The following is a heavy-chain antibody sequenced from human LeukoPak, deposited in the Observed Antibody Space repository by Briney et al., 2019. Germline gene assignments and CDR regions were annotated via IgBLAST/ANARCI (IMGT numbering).Heavy chain of an antibody. J-gene: IGHJ4*02. CDR3: ARGQYCSSTSCSIPFDY. CDR1: GGSFSGYY. Sequence: SETLSLTCAVYGGSFSGYYWSWIRQPAGKGLEWIGRIYTSGSTNYNPSLKSRVTISVDTSKNQFSLKLSSVTAADTAVYYCARGQYCSSTSCSIPFDYWGQGTLVTVSS. V-gene: IGHV4-59*10. CDR2: IYTSGST. D-gene: IGHD2-2*01.